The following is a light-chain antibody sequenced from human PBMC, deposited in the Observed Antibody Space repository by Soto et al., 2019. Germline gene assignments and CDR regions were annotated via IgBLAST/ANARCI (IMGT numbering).Light chain of an antibody. CDR3: QHYNSYSET. V-gene: IGKV1-5*03. Sequence: DIQRTQSPSTLSGSVGDRVTITCRASQTISSWLAWYQQKPWKAPKLLIYKASTLKSGVPSRFSGSGSGTEFTLTISILQPDDFATYYCQHYNSYSETFGQGTKVDI. J-gene: IGKJ1*01. CDR2: KAS. CDR1: QTISSW.